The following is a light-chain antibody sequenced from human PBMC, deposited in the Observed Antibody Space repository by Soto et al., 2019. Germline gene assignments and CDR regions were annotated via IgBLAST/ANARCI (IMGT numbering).Light chain of an antibody. CDR1: QSIRHY. CDR2: GAS. J-gene: IGKJ1*01. CDR3: QHHNSYPRT. V-gene: IGKV1-5*01. Sequence: DIQMTQSPPPLSASLGDKVTITCRASQSIRHYLAWYQQMPGKAPKLLIYGASTLQSGVPSRFSGSGSGTEFTLTISSLQPDDFGTYFCQHHNSYPRTFGQGTKVDIK.